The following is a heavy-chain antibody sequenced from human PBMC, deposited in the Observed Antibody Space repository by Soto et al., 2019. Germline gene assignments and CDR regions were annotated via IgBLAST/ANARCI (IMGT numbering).Heavy chain of an antibody. Sequence: SETLSLTCAVSGGSISSSNWWSWVRQPPGKGLEWIGEIYHSGSTNYNPSLKSRVTISVDKSKNQFSLKLSSVTAADTAVYYWATGGGGLLDNYGTDVWGQETTLTVSS. CDR1: GGSISSSNW. D-gene: IGHD3-16*01. CDR3: ATGGGGLLDNYGTDV. V-gene: IGHV4-4*02. CDR2: IYHSGST. J-gene: IGHJ6*02.